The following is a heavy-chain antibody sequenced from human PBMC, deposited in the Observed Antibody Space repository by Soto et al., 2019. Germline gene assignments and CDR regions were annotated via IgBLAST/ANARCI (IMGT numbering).Heavy chain of an antibody. CDR1: AGTFSSDT. CDR3: ARDPGYAATIFDY. CDR2: IIPILGIA. J-gene: IGHJ4*02. Sequence: SVKVSCKASAGTFSSDTISLVRLAPGQGLEWMGRIIPILGIANYAQKFQGRVTITADKSTSTAYMELSSLRSEDTAVYYCARDPGYAATIFDYWGQGTLVTVSS. D-gene: IGHD5-12*01. V-gene: IGHV1-69*04.